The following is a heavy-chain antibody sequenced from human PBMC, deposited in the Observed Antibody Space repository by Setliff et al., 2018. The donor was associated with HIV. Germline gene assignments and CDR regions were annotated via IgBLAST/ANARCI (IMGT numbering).Heavy chain of an antibody. CDR1: GVSFSGYY. CDR2: INHRGIT. D-gene: IGHD6-13*01. J-gene: IGHJ6*02. CDR3: ARVVWMAAAGTIDYYYYGMDI. Sequence: SETLSLTCAVCGVSFSGYYWSWIRQPPGKGLEWIGEINHRGITNYSPSLKSRVTISVDTSKNQFSPKLRSVTAADAAVYYCARVVWMAAAGTIDYYYYGMDIWGQGTTVTVSS. V-gene: IGHV4-34*01.